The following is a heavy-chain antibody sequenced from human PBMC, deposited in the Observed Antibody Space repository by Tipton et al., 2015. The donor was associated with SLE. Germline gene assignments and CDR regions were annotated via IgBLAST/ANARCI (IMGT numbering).Heavy chain of an antibody. J-gene: IGHJ4*02. CDR1: GGFISSSSYY. Sequence: TLSLTCTVSGGFISSSSYYWGWIRQPPGKGLEWIGSIYYSGSTYYNPSLKSRVTISVDTSKNQFSLKLSSVTAADTAVYYCASRGLGRLYFDYWGQGTLVTVSS. CDR2: IYYSGST. CDR3: ASRGLGRLYFDY. D-gene: IGHD6-19*01. V-gene: IGHV4-39*07.